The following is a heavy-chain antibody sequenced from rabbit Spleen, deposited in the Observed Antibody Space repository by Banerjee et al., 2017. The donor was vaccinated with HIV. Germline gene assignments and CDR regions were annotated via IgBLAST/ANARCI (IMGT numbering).Heavy chain of an antibody. D-gene: IGHD8-1*01. CDR1: GVSFSNNYY. CDR2: IDSGSNGFT. CDR3: ARDSGSSFSSYGMDL. V-gene: IGHV1S40*01. J-gene: IGHJ6*01. Sequence: QSLEESGGDLVKPGASLTLTCTASGVSFSNNYYMCWVRQAPGKGLEWIACIDSGSNGFTYFASWAKGRFTISKTSSTTVTLQMTSLTAADTATYFCARDSGSSFSSYGMDLWGQGTLVTVS.